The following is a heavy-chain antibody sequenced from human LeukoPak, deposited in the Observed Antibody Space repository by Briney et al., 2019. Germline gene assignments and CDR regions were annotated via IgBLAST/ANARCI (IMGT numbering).Heavy chain of an antibody. V-gene: IGHV3-7*01. D-gene: IGHD6-13*01. CDR1: EFTFTDYY. Sequence: GGSLRLSCAASEFTFTDYYMSWVRQAPGRGLEWVVMLKQDGSEKYYLDSVKGRFTVSRDNAKNSLYLQMNSLRAGDTAVYYCARVGQQLVLFDYWGQGTLVTVSS. CDR2: LKQDGSEK. CDR3: ARVGQQLVLFDY. J-gene: IGHJ4*02.